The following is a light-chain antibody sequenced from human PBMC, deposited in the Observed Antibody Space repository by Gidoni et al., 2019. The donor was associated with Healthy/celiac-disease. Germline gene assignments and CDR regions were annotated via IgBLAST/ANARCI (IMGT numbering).Light chain of an antibody. CDR1: QSVSSN. CDR3: QQYNSWPLT. Sequence: EIVLTQSPATLSVSPGERATLSCRASQSVSSNLAWYQQKPGQAPRLLIYGASTRATGIPARFSGSGSGTEFTLTISSLQSEDFAVYYCQQYNSWPLTFGQXTKLEIK. J-gene: IGKJ2*01. V-gene: IGKV3-15*01. CDR2: GAS.